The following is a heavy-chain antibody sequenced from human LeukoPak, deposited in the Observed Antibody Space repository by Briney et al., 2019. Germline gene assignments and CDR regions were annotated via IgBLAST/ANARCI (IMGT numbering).Heavy chain of an antibody. CDR1: GFTFSSYG. J-gene: IGHJ4*02. Sequence: PGRSLRLSCAASGFTFSSYGMHWVGQAPGKGLEWVAVIWYDGSNKYYADSVKGRFTISRDNSKNTLYLQMNSLRAEDTAVYYCARDRHYGSGSSYYFDYWGQGTLVTVSS. V-gene: IGHV3-33*01. D-gene: IGHD3-10*01. CDR2: IWYDGSNK. CDR3: ARDRHYGSGSSYYFDY.